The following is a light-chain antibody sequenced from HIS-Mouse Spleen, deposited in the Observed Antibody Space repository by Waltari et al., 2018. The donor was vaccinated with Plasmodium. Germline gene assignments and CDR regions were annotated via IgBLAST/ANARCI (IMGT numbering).Light chain of an antibody. CDR3: CSYAGSYTFV. CDR2: EFR. J-gene: IGLJ2*01. V-gene: IGLV2-11*01. CDR1: SSDVGGYNY. Sequence: QSALTQPRSVSGSPGQSVTISCTGTSSDVGGYNYVSLYQQHPGKAPQSMIYEFRKRPAGVPDRFSGSKSGNTASLTISGLQAEDEADYYCCSYAGSYTFVFGGGTKLTVL.